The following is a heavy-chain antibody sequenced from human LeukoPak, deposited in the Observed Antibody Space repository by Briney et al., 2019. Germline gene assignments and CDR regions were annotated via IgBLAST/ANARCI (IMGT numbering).Heavy chain of an antibody. CDR3: ATDLTGTTTGHY. CDR1: GYTFTSYY. V-gene: IGHV1-46*01. J-gene: IGHJ4*02. D-gene: IGHD1-20*01. Sequence: GASVKVSCKASGYTFTSYYMHWVRQAPGQGLEWMGIINPSGGSTSYAEKFQGRVTMTRDMSTSTVYMELSSLRSEDTAVYYCATDLTGTTTGHYWGQGTLVIVSS. CDR2: INPSGGST.